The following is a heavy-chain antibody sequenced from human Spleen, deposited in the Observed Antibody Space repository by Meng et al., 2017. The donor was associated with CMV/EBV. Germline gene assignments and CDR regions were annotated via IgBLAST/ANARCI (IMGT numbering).Heavy chain of an antibody. Sequence: SLKTSCTASGFIFDDYTRHWVRQPPGKGLEWVSGISWNGGSIDYVDSVRGRFTISRDNARNSVYLLMDSLRVEDTAKYYCVKGTGYDILTGYLDYWGRGALVTVSS. CDR2: ISWNGGSI. CDR1: GFIFDDYT. V-gene: IGHV3-9*01. J-gene: IGHJ4*02. D-gene: IGHD3-9*01. CDR3: VKGTGYDILTGYLDY.